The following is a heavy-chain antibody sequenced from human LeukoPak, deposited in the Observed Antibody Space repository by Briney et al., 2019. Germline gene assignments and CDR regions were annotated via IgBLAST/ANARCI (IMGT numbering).Heavy chain of an antibody. D-gene: IGHD2-15*01. CDR3: ARVGGGMIRAFDI. Sequence: SETLSLTCTVSGGSISSYCWSWIRQPPGKGLEWIGYIYYSGSTNYNPSLKSRVTISVDTSKNQFSLKLSSVTAADTAVYYCARVGGGMIRAFDIWGQGTMVTVSS. CDR1: GGSISSYC. CDR2: IYYSGST. V-gene: IGHV4-59*01. J-gene: IGHJ3*02.